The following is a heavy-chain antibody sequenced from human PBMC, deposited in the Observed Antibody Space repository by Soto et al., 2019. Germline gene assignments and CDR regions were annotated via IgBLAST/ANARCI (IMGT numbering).Heavy chain of an antibody. D-gene: IGHD2-2*01. Sequence: PGGSLRLSCAASGFTFRNFDMHWVRQAPGKGLEWRSYINDDGTSTQYADSVRGRFTISRDNAKTSLYLQMSSLRGDVTAVYYCSTAPGGVVYNAMDVWGQGVTVAFSS. J-gene: IGHJ6*02. CDR1: GFTFRNFD. V-gene: IGHV3-48*03. CDR3: STAPGGVVYNAMDV. CDR2: INDDGTST.